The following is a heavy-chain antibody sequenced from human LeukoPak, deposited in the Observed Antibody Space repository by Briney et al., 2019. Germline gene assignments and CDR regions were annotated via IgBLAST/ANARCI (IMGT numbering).Heavy chain of an antibody. CDR2: IGGSGGGT. V-gene: IGHV3-23*01. Sequence: PGGSLRLSCAASGFTFSTYAMSWVRQAAGKGLEWASLIGGSGGGTYYADSVKGRFTISRDNSKNTLYLQMNSLRAEDTAVYFCAKLSVWSSWHIDYWGQGTLVTVSS. CDR1: GFTFSTYA. D-gene: IGHD3-10*01. J-gene: IGHJ4*02. CDR3: AKLSVWSSWHIDY.